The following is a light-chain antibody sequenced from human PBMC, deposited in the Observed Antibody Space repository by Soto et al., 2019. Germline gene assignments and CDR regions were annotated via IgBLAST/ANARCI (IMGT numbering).Light chain of an antibody. CDR3: QQYYSTPLT. Sequence: DIVMTQSPDSLAVSLGERATINCKSSQSVLYTSNNKNYLAWYQQKPGQPPKLLIYWASTRESGVPDRFSGSGSGTDFTPTISSLQAEDGAGYSCQQYYSTPLTFGGGTKVEIK. CDR2: WAS. CDR1: QSVLYTSNNKNY. V-gene: IGKV4-1*01. J-gene: IGKJ4*01.